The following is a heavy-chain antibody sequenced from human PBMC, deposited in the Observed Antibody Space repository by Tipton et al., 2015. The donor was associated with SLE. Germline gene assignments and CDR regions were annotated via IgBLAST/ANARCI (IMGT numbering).Heavy chain of an antibody. J-gene: IGHJ4*02. CDR1: GGSFSGYY. Sequence: TLSLTCAVYGGSFSGYYWSWIRQPPGKGLEWIGEINHSGGTNYNPSLKSRVTISVDTSKNQLSLKLSSVTAADTAVYYCARITGFDGSSFNYFDYWGQGTLVTVSS. CDR3: ARITGFDGSSFNYFDY. D-gene: IGHD6-13*01. CDR2: INHSGGT. V-gene: IGHV4-34*01.